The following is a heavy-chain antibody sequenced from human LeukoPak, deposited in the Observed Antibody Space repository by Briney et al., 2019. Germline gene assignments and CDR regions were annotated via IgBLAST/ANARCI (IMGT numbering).Heavy chain of an antibody. J-gene: IGHJ5*02. D-gene: IGHD2-8*02. CDR3: ARNPYGTGQFDP. Sequence: ASVKVSCKASGSTFTTYDVNWVRQATGRGLEWMGWMSHNNGNTGYAQNFQGRVTLTRDTSINTAYMELSRLTSEDMAVYYCARNPYGTGQFDPWGQGTLVTVSS. V-gene: IGHV1-8*01. CDR1: GSTFTTYD. CDR2: MSHNNGNT.